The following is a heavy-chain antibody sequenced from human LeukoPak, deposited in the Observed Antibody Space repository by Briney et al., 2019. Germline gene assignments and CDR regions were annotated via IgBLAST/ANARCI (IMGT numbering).Heavy chain of an antibody. CDR3: ARPRYYDSSGYYFDI. D-gene: IGHD3-22*01. V-gene: IGHV3-21*04. CDR1: GFTFSSYT. J-gene: IGHJ3*02. Sequence: PGGSLRLSCAASGFTFSSYTMNWVRQAPGKGLEWVSSIVGSSGYISYADSVKGRFTISRDNAKNSLYLQMNSLRAEDTAVYYCARPRYYDSSGYYFDIWGQGTMVTVSS. CDR2: IVGSSGYI.